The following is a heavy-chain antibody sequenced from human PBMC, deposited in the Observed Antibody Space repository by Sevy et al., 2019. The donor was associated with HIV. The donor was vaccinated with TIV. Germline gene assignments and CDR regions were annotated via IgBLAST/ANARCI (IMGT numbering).Heavy chain of an antibody. CDR2: INQGGSQE. V-gene: IGHV3-7*01. CDR3: ATILPAGVPAEYFQH. CDR1: GLTFSSYW. D-gene: IGHD2-2*01. Sequence: GGSLRLSCAASGLTFSSYWMIWVRQAPGKGLEWVANINQGGSQEYYVDSVKGRFTISRDNAKNSLYLQINSLRAEDTAVYYCATILPAGVPAEYFQHWGQSTLVTVSS. J-gene: IGHJ1*01.